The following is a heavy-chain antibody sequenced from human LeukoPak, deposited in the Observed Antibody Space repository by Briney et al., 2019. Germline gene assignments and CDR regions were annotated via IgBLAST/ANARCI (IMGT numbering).Heavy chain of an antibody. J-gene: IGHJ3*01. V-gene: IGHV4-39*07. CDR3: ARAPRTGAWDMITFGGVIVHGDAFDF. CDR2: IYYSGST. CDR1: GGSLISTTYY. D-gene: IGHD3-16*02. Sequence: PSETLSLTCAVSGGSLISTTYYWGWIRQPPGKGLEWIGSIYYSGSTYYNPSFKSRVTVSVDMSKNQFSLQLSSVTAADTAVYYCARAPRTGAWDMITFGGVIVHGDAFDFWGQGTMVTVSS.